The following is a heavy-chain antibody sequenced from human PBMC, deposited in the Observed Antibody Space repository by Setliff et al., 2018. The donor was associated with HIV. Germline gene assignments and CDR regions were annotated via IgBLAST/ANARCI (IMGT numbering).Heavy chain of an antibody. CDR2: IHTSDTT. J-gene: IGHJ6*03. CDR3: ARGVAAAGMLMDV. V-gene: IGHV4-4*07. D-gene: IGHD6-13*01. Sequence: SETLSLTCTVSGVSTSIHYWVWIRQPAGRGLEWIGRIHTSDTTRYNPSLQSRAAMSVDTSKNQFSLKLTSVSAADTAVYYCARGVAAAGMLMDVWGKGTTVTVSS. CDR1: GVSTSIHY.